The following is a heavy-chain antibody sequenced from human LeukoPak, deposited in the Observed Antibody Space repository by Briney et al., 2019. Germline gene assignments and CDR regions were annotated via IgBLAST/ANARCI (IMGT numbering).Heavy chain of an antibody. Sequence: SETLSLTCAVYGGSFSGYYWVWIRQPPGEGLEWIGSIYYSGSTYYNPSLKSRVTMSLDTSKNQFSLKLNSVTAADTAVYYCARQVGYCSSSSCRDDYWGQGTLVTVSS. CDR3: ARQVGYCSSSSCRDDY. CDR1: GGSFSGYY. J-gene: IGHJ4*02. D-gene: IGHD2-2*01. V-gene: IGHV4-39*01. CDR2: IYYSGST.